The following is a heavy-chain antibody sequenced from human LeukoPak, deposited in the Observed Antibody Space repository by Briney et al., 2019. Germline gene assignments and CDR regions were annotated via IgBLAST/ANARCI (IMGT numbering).Heavy chain of an antibody. D-gene: IGHD2-2*01. Sequence: VASVKVSCKASGGTFSSYAISWVRQAPGQGLEWVGGIIPIFGTANYAQKFQGRVAITTDESTSTAYMELSSLRSEDTAVYYCARGVWGYCSSTSCPNWFDPWGQGTLVTVSS. V-gene: IGHV1-69*05. J-gene: IGHJ5*02. CDR3: ARGVWGYCSSTSCPNWFDP. CDR1: GGTFSSYA. CDR2: IIPIFGTA.